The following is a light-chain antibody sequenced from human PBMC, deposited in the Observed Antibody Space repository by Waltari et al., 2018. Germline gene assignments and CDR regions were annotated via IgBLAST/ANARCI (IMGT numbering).Light chain of an antibody. CDR3: GTWDNSLSAGV. J-gene: IGLJ3*02. CDR1: GPNIGNNY. CDR2: DNN. Sequence: QSGLTQPPSVSAAPGQKVTISCPGSGPNIGNNYVPWYQQLPGTAPKLLIYDNNKRPSGIPDRFSGSKSGTSATLGITGLQTGDEADYYCGTWDNSLSAGVFGGGTKLTVL. V-gene: IGLV1-51*01.